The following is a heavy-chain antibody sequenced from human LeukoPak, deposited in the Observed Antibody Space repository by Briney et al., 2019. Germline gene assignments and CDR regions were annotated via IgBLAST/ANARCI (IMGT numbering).Heavy chain of an antibody. D-gene: IGHD3-22*01. CDR2: ISYDGSNK. J-gene: IGHJ3*02. CDR3: ARDAMAITMIVIPGAFDI. CDR1: GFTFSSYA. Sequence: GGSLRLSCAASGFTFSSYAMHWVRQAPGKGLEWVAVISYDGSNKYYADSVKGRFTISRGNSKNTLYLQMNSLRAEDTAVYYCARDAMAITMIVIPGAFDIWGQGTMVTVSS. V-gene: IGHV3-30-3*01.